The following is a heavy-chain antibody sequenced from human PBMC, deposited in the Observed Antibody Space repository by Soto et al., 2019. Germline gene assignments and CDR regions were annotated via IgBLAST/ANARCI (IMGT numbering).Heavy chain of an antibody. CDR3: ARVGMSSGWYYFDY. V-gene: IGHV3-53*01. CDR1: GFTVSSNY. Sequence: GGSLRLSCAASGFTVSSNYMSWVRQAPGKGLEWVSVIYSDGRTYYADSVKGRFTISRDNSKNTLYLQMKSLRAEDTAVYYCARVGMSSGWYYFDYWGQGTLVTVSS. D-gene: IGHD6-19*01. J-gene: IGHJ4*02. CDR2: IYSDGRT.